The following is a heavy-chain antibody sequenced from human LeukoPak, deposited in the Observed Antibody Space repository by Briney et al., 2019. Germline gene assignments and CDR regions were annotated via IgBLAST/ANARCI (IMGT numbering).Heavy chain of an antibody. V-gene: IGHV3-43*02. CDR3: AKVYRYYDSSCQH. CDR1: GFTLSSYA. D-gene: IGHD3-22*01. CDR2: ISGDGRST. J-gene: IGHJ1*01. Sequence: GRSLRLSCAASGFTLSSYAMHWVRQAPGKGLEWVSLISGDGRSTYFADSVKGRFTISRDNSKNSLYLQMNSLRTEDTALYYCAKVYRYYDSSCQHWGQGTLVTVSA.